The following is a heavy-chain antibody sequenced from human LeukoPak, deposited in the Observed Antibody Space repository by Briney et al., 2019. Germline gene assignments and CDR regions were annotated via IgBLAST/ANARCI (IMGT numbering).Heavy chain of an antibody. CDR2: ISRSGGST. D-gene: IGHD2-2*01. CDR1: GFSFSSYA. J-gene: IGHJ6*03. Sequence: QSGGSLRLSCAASGFSFSSYAMSWVRQAPGKGLEWVSAISRSGGSTYYADSVKGRFTISRDDSKNTLYLQMNSLRAEDTAIYNCAKGLSSTRRALYYMDVWGKGTTVTVSS. V-gene: IGHV3-23*01. CDR3: AKGLSSTRRALYYMDV.